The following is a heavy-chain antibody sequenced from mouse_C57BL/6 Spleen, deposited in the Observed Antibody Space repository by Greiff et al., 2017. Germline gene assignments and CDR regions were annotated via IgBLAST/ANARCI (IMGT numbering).Heavy chain of an antibody. CDR2: ILPGSGST. Sequence: VKLQQSGAELMKPGASVRLSCKATGYTFTGYWIEWVKQRPGHGLVWIGEILPGSGSTNYNEKFKGKATFTADTSSNTAYMQLSSLTTEDSAIYYCARSGGYYVPAWFAYWGQGTLVTVSA. CDR1: GYTFTGYW. V-gene: IGHV1-9*01. D-gene: IGHD2-3*01. CDR3: ARSGGYYVPAWFAY. J-gene: IGHJ3*01.